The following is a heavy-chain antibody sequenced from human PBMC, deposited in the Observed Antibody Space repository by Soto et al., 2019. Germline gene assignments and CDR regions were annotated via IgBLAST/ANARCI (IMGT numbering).Heavy chain of an antibody. CDR1: GFTFGSYA. J-gene: IGHJ4*02. Sequence: EVQLLESGGGLVQPGGSLRLSCAASGFTFGSYAMTWVRQSPGKGLEWVSYISDSGGDTYYADSVKGRFTISRDNSKNTLYQQMNRLRVEDTAVYYCAKAPMIRGVIPAFDYWGQGTLVTVSS. CDR2: ISDSGGDT. V-gene: IGHV3-23*01. D-gene: IGHD3-10*01. CDR3: AKAPMIRGVIPAFDY.